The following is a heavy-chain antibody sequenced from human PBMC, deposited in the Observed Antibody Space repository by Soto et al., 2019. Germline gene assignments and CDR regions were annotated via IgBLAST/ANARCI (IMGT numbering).Heavy chain of an antibody. V-gene: IGHV4-39*01. CDR2: SESSGRT. D-gene: IGHD2-21*02. Sequence: QLELHESGPGLVEASETLSLTCAVSGLSVDSASYYWGWVRQAPGQGLEWIATSESSGRTYYSPSIKSRVPISVDTSKNEFSLTLPSVTPTDTGVYYCVSAYCSGRNCYWDDFARYAIDVWGQGTSVIVSS. CDR3: VSAYCSGRNCYWDDFARYAIDV. CDR1: GLSVDSASYY. J-gene: IGHJ6*01.